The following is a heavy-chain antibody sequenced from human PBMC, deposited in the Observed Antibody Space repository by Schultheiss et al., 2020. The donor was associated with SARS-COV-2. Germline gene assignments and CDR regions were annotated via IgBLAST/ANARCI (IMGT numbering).Heavy chain of an antibody. V-gene: IGHV3-74*01. D-gene: IGHD3-10*01. CDR2: INAGGTDP. Sequence: GGSLRLSCAASGFTFSSYWMHWVRQAPGKGLVWVSRINAGGTDPYYADSVKGRFTISRDNAKNTLYLQMNSLRAEDTAVYYCTTIQALRLLLPGSGSYAFDYWGQGTLVTVSS. CDR1: GFTFSSYW. J-gene: IGHJ4*02. CDR3: TTIQALRLLLPGSGSYAFDY.